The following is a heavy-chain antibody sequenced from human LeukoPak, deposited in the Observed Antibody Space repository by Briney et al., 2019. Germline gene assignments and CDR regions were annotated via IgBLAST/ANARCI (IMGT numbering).Heavy chain of an antibody. J-gene: IGHJ2*01. CDR3: ARGRGSGRQLGWYFDL. CDR1: GGYFSGYY. Sequence: SETLSLTCAVYGGYFSGYYWSWIRQPPGKGPEWIREINHSGSTNYNPSLKSLVTISVDTSKNQFSLKLSSVTAADTAVYYCARGRGSGRQLGWYFDLWGRGTLVTVSS. D-gene: IGHD6-6*01. V-gene: IGHV4-34*01. CDR2: INHSGST.